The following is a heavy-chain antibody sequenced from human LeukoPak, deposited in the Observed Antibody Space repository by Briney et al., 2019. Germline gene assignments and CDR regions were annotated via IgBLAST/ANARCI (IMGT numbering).Heavy chain of an antibody. V-gene: IGHV3-23*01. CDR1: GFTFSSYA. Sequence: GGSLRLSCAASGFTFSSYAMSWVRQAPGKGLEWVSAISGSGGSTYYADSVKGRFTISRDSSKNTLYLQMNSLRAEDTAVYYCAKVIVGATYYFDYWGQGTLVTVSS. CDR2: ISGSGGST. CDR3: AKVIVGATYYFDY. D-gene: IGHD1-26*01. J-gene: IGHJ4*02.